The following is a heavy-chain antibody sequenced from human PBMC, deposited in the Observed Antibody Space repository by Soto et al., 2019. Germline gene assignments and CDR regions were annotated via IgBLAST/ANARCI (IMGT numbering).Heavy chain of an antibody. Sequence: EVQLVESGGRLVQPGGSLTLSCAASGLIMSSYWMSWVRQAPGKGPEWVANIKQDGSQKYYVDSVKGRFTISRDNTKNSLYLKMNSVSAEDTAVYYCASNIYYDFWSGYYAFDIWGQGTMVTVSS. CDR3: ASNIYYDFWSGYYAFDI. CDR1: GLIMSSYW. D-gene: IGHD3-3*01. J-gene: IGHJ3*02. V-gene: IGHV3-7*01. CDR2: IKQDGSQK.